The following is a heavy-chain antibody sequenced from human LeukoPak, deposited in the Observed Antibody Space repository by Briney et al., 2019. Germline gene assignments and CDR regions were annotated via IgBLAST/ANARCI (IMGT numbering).Heavy chain of an antibody. D-gene: IGHD3-3*01. CDR2: MNPNSGNT. J-gene: IGHJ6*02. V-gene: IGHV1-8*01. Sequence: ASVKVSCKASGYTFTSYDINWVRQATGQGLEWMGWMNPNSGNTGYAQKFQGRVTMTRNTSISTAYMELSGLRSEDTAVYYCARGRRGYYDFWSGRYYYYGMDVWGQGTTVTVSS. CDR3: ARGRRGYYDFWSGRYYYYGMDV. CDR1: GYTFTSYD.